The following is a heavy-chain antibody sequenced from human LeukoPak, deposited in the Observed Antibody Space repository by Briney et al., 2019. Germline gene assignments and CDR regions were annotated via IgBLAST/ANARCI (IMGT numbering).Heavy chain of an antibody. V-gene: IGHV1-46*01. D-gene: IGHD6-19*01. Sequence: ASVKVSCKASGYTFTTYYMHWVRQAPGQGLEWMGIINPSGGSTTYSQKFQGRATMTRDTSTSTVYMELSSLRSEDTAVYYCARVVADSSGWETLDCWGQGTLVTVSS. CDR2: INPSGGST. CDR1: GYTFTTYY. J-gene: IGHJ4*02. CDR3: ARVVADSSGWETLDC.